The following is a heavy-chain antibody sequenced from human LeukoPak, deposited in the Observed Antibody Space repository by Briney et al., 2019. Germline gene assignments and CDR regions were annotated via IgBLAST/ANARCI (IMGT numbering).Heavy chain of an antibody. CDR3: ARDGTPSYTSGWVYMDA. CDR2: ISGSGGST. V-gene: IGHV3-23*01. J-gene: IGHJ6*04. CDR1: GFTFSSYA. Sequence: PGGSLRLSCAASGFTFSSYAMSWVRQAPGKGLEWVSAISGSGGSTYYADSVKGRFTISRDNAKNSLFLQMNSLRGEDTAVYYCARDGTPSYTSGWVYMDAWGKGTTVTISS. D-gene: IGHD6-19*01.